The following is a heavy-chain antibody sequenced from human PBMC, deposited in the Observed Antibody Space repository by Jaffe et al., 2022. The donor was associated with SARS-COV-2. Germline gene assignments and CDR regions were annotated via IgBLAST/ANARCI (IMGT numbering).Heavy chain of an antibody. CDR3: AKISASDPTDR. J-gene: IGHJ4*02. CDR1: GFTFSTYV. V-gene: IGHV3-23*01. D-gene: IGHD6-25*01. Sequence: EVQLLESGGGLVQPGGSLRLSCAASGFTFSTYVMSWVRQAPGKGLQWVSGISASGDSTYYGDSVKGRFTISRDNSKNTLYLQMNSLRAEDTAVYYCAKISASDPTDRWGQGTLVTVSS. CDR2: ISASGDST.